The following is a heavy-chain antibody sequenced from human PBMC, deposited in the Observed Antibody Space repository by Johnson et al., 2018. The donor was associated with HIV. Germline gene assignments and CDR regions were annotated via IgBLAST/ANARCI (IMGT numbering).Heavy chain of an antibody. J-gene: IGHJ3*02. D-gene: IGHD2-8*01. CDR2: ISYDGSNK. CDR1: GFTFSSYA. Sequence: QVQLVESGGGLVQPGGSLRLSCAASGFTFSSYAMHWVRQVPGKGLEWVAVISYDGSNKYYADSVKGRFTISRDNSKNTLYLQMNSLRAEDTAVYYCARGLNCTNGVCYTWAFDIWGQGTMVTVSS. CDR3: ARGLNCTNGVCYTWAFDI. V-gene: IGHV3-30*04.